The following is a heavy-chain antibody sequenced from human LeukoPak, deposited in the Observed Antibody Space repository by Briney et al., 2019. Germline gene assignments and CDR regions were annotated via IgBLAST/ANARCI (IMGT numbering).Heavy chain of an antibody. CDR3: ARILARDDSSTGYFDY. J-gene: IGHJ4*02. D-gene: IGHD3-22*01. Sequence: SETLSLTCTVSGGSISSSSYYWGWIRQPPGKGLEWIGSIYYSGSTYYNPSLKSRATISVDTSKNQFSLKLGSVTAADTAVYYCARILARDDSSTGYFDYWGQGTLVTVSS. CDR1: GGSISSSSYY. CDR2: IYYSGST. V-gene: IGHV4-39*01.